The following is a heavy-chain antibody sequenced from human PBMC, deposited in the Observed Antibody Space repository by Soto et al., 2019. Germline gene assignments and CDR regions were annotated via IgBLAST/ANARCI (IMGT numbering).Heavy chain of an antibody. V-gene: IGHV1-18*01. CDR3: AREGTYYYDSSGYYPFDY. Sequence: QVQLVQSGAEVKKPGASVKVSCKASGYTFTSYGISWVRQAPGQGLEWMGWISAYNGNTHYAQKLQGRVTMTTDTATSTAYMELRSLRSDDTAVYYCAREGTYYYDSSGYYPFDYWGQGTMVTVSS. D-gene: IGHD3-22*01. CDR1: GYTFTSYG. J-gene: IGHJ4*02. CDR2: ISAYNGNT.